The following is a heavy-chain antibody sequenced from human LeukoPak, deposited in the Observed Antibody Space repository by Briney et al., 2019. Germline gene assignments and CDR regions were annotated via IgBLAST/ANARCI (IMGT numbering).Heavy chain of an antibody. D-gene: IGHD6-13*01. J-gene: IGHJ4*02. CDR2: ISAYNGNT. Sequence: ASVKVSCKASGYTFTSYGISWVRQAPGQGLEWMGWISAYNGNTNYAQKLQGRVTMTTDTSTSTAYMELRSLRSDDTAVYYCASWDLDAAAGGKDYWGQGTLVTVSS. CDR3: ASWDLDAAAGGKDY. CDR1: GYTFTSYG. V-gene: IGHV1-18*01.